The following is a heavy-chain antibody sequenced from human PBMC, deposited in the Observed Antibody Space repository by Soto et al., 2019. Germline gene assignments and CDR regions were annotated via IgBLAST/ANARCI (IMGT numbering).Heavy chain of an antibody. Sequence: EVQLVESGGGLVQPGESLRLSCAASGFTFSSYWMHWVRQAPGKGLVWVSRINSDGSSTSYAGSVKGRFTISRDNAKNTMYLKMNSLAAEDTAVYYCVITGVVVASATREDYWGQGTLVTVSS. CDR3: VITGVVVASATREDY. D-gene: IGHD2-15*01. CDR2: INSDGSST. J-gene: IGHJ4*02. V-gene: IGHV3-74*01. CDR1: GFTFSSYW.